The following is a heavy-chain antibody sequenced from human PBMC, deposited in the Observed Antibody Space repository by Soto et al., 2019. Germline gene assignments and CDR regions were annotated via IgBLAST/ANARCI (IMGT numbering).Heavy chain of an antibody. CDR1: GYTFTSYG. V-gene: IGHV1-18*01. CDR3: ARGGLKGDYATGYYYYGMDV. Sequence: QVQLVQSGAEVKKPGASVKVSCKASGYTFTSYGITWVRQAPGQGLEWMGWISDNNGNTNYDQKLQGRVTMTTNTSTSTTYMELWSLRSDDTAVYSCARGGLKGDYATGYYYYGMDVWGQGTTVTVSS. CDR2: ISDNNGNT. J-gene: IGHJ6*02. D-gene: IGHD4-17*01.